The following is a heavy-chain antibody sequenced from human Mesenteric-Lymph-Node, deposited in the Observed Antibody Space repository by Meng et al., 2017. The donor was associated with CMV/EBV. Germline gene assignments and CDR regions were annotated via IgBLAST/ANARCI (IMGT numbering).Heavy chain of an antibody. D-gene: IGHD1-14*01. CDR1: GFTFSSYG. V-gene: IGHV3-30*02. J-gene: IGHJ6*02. Sequence: GGSLRLSCAASGFTFSSYGMHWVRQAPGKGLEWVAFIRYDGSNKYYADSVKGRFTISRDNSKNTLYLQMNSLRAEDTAVYYCARILPASYGMDVWGQGTTVTVSS. CDR3: ARILPASYGMDV. CDR2: IRYDGSNK.